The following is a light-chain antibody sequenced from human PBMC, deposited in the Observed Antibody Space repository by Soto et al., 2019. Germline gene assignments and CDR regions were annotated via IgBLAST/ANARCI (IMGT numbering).Light chain of an antibody. CDR3: VSYTPSASYV. Sequence: QSALTQPASVSGSPGQWITISCTGTTSDVGNYIFASWYRQHPGKAPKLMIYDINNRPSGVSNRFSGSKSGNTASLTISGLQAEDEADYYCVSYTPSASYVFGTGTKLTVL. V-gene: IGLV2-14*01. J-gene: IGLJ1*01. CDR1: TSDVGNYIF. CDR2: DIN.